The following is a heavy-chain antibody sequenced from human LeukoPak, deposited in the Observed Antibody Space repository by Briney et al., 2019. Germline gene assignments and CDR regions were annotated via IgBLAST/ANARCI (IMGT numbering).Heavy chain of an antibody. J-gene: IGHJ4*02. D-gene: IGHD1-20*01. CDR3: ARAPGRYNWNREVCCY. CDR2: INPNSGGT. Sequence: ASVKVSCKASGYTFTGYYMHWVRQAPGQGLEWMGWINPNSGGTNYAQKFQGRVTMTRDTTISTAYMELSRLRSDDTAVYYCARAPGRYNWNREVCCYWGQGTLVTVSS. V-gene: IGHV1-2*02. CDR1: GYTFTGYY.